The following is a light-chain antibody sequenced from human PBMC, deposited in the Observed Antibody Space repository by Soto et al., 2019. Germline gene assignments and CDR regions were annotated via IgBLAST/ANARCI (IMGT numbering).Light chain of an antibody. Sequence: EIVLTQSPGALSLSPGERATLSCGASQSVSSSYLAWYQQKPGQAPRLLIYGASTRATGIPDRFSGSGSGTDFTLTISRLEPEDFAVYYCNQYGSSPRTFGQGTKVEIK. J-gene: IGKJ1*01. CDR3: NQYGSSPRT. CDR1: QSVSSSY. V-gene: IGKV3-20*01. CDR2: GAS.